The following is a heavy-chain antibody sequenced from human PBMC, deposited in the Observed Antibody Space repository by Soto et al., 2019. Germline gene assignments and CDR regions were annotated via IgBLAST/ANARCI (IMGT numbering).Heavy chain of an antibody. CDR2: IYSGGST. D-gene: IGHD2-8*02. V-gene: IGHV3-53*01. CDR1: VFTVSSNS. J-gene: IGHJ4*02. CDR3: ASYWSRRTSHDLQV. Sequence: GGSLRLSCASSVFTVSSNSMNCVRHAPGKWLEWVAVIYSGGSTYYADYEKGRFTSSRDNSTKMLDIHMNSLRVEDTAVYYCASYWSRRTSHDLQVWCQGTVVTVSS.